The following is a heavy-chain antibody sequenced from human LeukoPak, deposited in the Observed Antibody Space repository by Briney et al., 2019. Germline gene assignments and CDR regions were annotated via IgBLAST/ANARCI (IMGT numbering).Heavy chain of an antibody. J-gene: IGHJ4*02. CDR1: GFSFSTYA. D-gene: IGHD3-22*01. CDR3: AKDMWAEKPYYFDI. Sequence: PGGSLRLSSAASGFSFSTYAMSCVRQAPGKGLEWVSAISGSGGSTYYADSVKGRVTISRDNSKNTLYLQMNSLRAEDTAVYYCAKDMWAEKPYYFDIWGQGTLVTVSS. V-gene: IGHV3-23*01. CDR2: ISGSGGST.